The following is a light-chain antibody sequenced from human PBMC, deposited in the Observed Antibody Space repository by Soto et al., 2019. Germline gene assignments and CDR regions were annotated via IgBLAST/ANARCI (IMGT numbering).Light chain of an antibody. Sequence: QSALTQPASVSGSPGQSITISCTGTSSDVGGYNYVSWCQQHPGKAPKLMIYDVSNRPSGVSNRFSGSKSGNKASLTISGLQAEDEADYYCSSYTSSSTLGVFGGGTKLTVL. CDR1: SSDVGGYNY. J-gene: IGLJ2*01. CDR3: SSYTSSSTLGV. V-gene: IGLV2-14*01. CDR2: DVS.